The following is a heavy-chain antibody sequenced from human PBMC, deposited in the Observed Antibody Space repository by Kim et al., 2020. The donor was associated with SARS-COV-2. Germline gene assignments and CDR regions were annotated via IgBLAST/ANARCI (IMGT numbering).Heavy chain of an antibody. D-gene: IGHD5-12*01. J-gene: IGHJ4*02. CDR3: ARGWRGGIDY. CDR2: T. V-gene: IGHV3-53*01. Sequence: TYYADSVKGRFTISSDNSKNTLYLQMNSLRAEDTAVYYCARGWRGGIDYWGQGTLVTVSS.